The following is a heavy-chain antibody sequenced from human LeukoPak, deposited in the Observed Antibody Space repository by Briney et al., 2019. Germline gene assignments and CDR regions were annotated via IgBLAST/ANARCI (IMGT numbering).Heavy chain of an antibody. CDR2: INHSGST. D-gene: IGHD1-20*01. CDR3: ARHRYNWNGYYYYGMDV. J-gene: IGHJ6*02. CDR1: GGSFSGYY. Sequence: PSETLSLTCAVYGGSFSGYYWSWIRQPPGKGLEWIGEINHSGSTNYNPSLKSRVTISVDTSKNQFSLKLSSVTAADTAVYYCARHRYNWNGYYYYGMDVWGQGTTVTVSS. V-gene: IGHV4-34*01.